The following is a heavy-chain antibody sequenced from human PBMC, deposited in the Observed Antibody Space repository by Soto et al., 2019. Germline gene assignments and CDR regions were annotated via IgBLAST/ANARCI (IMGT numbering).Heavy chain of an antibody. CDR3: ARGDRGGFDL. CDR2: VMNDGSRT. D-gene: IGHD3-10*01. V-gene: IGHV3-74*03. Sequence: RLPKTAAGFTFEDHGVRWVRQVTGQGLVWVSHVMNDGSRTTYADSVKGRFTISRDNAKNAIFLQMTSLRVDDTAVYFCARGDRGGFDLWGQGTMVTVSS. J-gene: IGHJ3*01. CDR1: GFTFEDHG.